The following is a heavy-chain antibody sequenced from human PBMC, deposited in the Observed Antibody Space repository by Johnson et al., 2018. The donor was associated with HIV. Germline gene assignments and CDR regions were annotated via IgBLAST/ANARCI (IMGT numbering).Heavy chain of an antibody. J-gene: IGHJ3*02. Sequence: VQLVESGGGLVQPGGSLRLSCAASGFTFSRYDMNWVRQATGKGLEWVSAIGTAGDTYYPGSVKGRFTISRENAKNSLYLQMNSLRAEDTALYYCARALGYCSGGSCPLDAFDIWGQGTMVTVSS. CDR3: ARALGYCSGGSCPLDAFDI. CDR2: IGTAGDT. V-gene: IGHV3-13*01. CDR1: GFTFSRYD. D-gene: IGHD2-15*01.